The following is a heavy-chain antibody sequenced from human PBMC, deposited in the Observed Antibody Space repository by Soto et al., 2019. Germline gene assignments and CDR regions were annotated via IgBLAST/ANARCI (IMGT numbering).Heavy chain of an antibody. J-gene: IGHJ5*02. CDR3: ASLVVLVPAAMRGRRFDP. CDR2: IYYRGST. V-gene: IGHV4-39*01. D-gene: IGHD2-2*01. CDR1: GGSISSSNYY. Sequence: SETLSLTCTVSGGSISSSNYYWGWIRQPPGKGLEWIGNIYYRGSTGHNPSLKSRVTISKDTPKNQFSLKLSSVTAADTAVYYCASLVVLVPAAMRGRRFDPWGQGTLVTVAS.